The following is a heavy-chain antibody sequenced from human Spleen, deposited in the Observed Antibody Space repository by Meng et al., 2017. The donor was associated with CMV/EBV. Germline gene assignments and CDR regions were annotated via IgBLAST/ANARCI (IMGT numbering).Heavy chain of an antibody. CDR1: GFTFSSYS. CDR3: TRLWSTGGFDP. Sequence: GESLKISCAASGFTFSSYSMNWVRQASGKGLEWVGRIRTKSNGYAAEYGASVKGRFTVSRDDSQNTAYLQMDSLKIEDTAVYYCTRLWSTGGFDPWGQGTLVTVSS. CDR2: IRTKSNGYAA. D-gene: IGHD2-2*01. J-gene: IGHJ5*02. V-gene: IGHV3-73*01.